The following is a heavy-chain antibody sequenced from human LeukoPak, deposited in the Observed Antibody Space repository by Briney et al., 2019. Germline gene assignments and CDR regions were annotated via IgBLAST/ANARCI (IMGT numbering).Heavy chain of an antibody. Sequence: SETLSLTCAVYGGSFSGYYWSWIRQPPGKGLEWIGEVNHSGSTNYNSSLKSRVTISVDTSKNQFSLKLSSVTAADTAVYHCARFPRRAGLLRAFDIWGQGTMVTVSS. CDR1: GGSFSGYY. CDR3: ARFPRRAGLLRAFDI. CDR2: VNHSGST. J-gene: IGHJ3*02. V-gene: IGHV4-34*01. D-gene: IGHD2-8*01.